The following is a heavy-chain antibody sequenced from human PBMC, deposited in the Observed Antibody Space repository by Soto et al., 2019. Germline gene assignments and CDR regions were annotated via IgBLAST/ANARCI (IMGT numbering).Heavy chain of an antibody. CDR3: AGDPDSHYIDSHASSYP. D-gene: IGHD4-4*01. Sequence: QVQLVQSGAEVKKPGSSVKVSCKASGGTFSTYTITWVRQAPGQGLEWMGRIIPIIGIINYAQKFQGRVTISADKFTGTAYMELTGLRSDATAVYYCAGDPDSHYIDSHASSYPWGQGTLVTVSS. V-gene: IGHV1-69*08. CDR2: IIPIIGII. J-gene: IGHJ5*02. CDR1: GGTFSTYT.